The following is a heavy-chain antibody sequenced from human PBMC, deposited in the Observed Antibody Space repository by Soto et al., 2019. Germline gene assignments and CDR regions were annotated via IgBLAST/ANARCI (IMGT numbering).Heavy chain of an antibody. J-gene: IGHJ4*02. V-gene: IGHV2-70*01. CDR1: GFSLSTSGMC. CDR3: ARMVHYYDSSGYYRSFDY. Sequence: SGPTLVNPTQTLTLTCTFSGFSLSTSGMCVSWIRQPPGKALEWLALIDWDDDKYYSTSLKTRLTISKDTSKNQVVLTMTNMDPVDTXTYYCARMVHYYDSSGYYRSFDYWGQGTLVT. CDR2: IDWDDDK. D-gene: IGHD3-22*01.